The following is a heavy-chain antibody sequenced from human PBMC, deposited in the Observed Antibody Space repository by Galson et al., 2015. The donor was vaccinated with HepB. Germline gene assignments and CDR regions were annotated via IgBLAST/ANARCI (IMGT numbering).Heavy chain of an antibody. V-gene: IGHV3-21*01. Sequence: SLRLSCAASGFTFSSYSMNWVRQAPGKGLEWVSSISSSSSYIYYADSVKGRFTISRDNAKNSLYLQMNSLRAEDTAVYYCASSDVDTAMVTGYWGQGTLVTVSS. J-gene: IGHJ4*02. CDR3: ASSDVDTAMVTGY. CDR1: GFTFSSYS. CDR2: ISSSSSYI. D-gene: IGHD5-18*01.